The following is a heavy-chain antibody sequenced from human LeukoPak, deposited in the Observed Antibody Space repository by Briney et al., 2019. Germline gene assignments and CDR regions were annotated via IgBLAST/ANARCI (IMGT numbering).Heavy chain of an antibody. J-gene: IGHJ4*02. CDR1: GFIYSSYA. Sequence: GGSLRLXCAASGFIYSSYAMSWVRLAPGKGLEWVSTISGSGGSTYYADSVKGRFTISRDNSKNTLYLQMNSLRAEDTALYYCAKDGLYYCGGGTCFDSWGQGTLVTVSS. V-gene: IGHV3-23*01. CDR3: AKDGLYYCGGGTCFDS. CDR2: ISGSGGST. D-gene: IGHD2-15*01.